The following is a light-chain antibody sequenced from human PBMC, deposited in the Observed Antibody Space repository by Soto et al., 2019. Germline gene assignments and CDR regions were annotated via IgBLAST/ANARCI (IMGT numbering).Light chain of an antibody. J-gene: IGLJ1*01. CDR1: SSNIGAGYD. V-gene: IGLV1-40*01. CDR3: QSYDSSLSGYV. Sequence: QSVLTQPPSGSGAPGQRVTISCTGSSSNIGAGYDVHWYPQLPGTAPKLLIYGNSNRPSGVPDRFSGSKSGTSASLAITGLQAEDEADYYCQSYDSSLSGYVFGTGTKVTVL. CDR2: GNS.